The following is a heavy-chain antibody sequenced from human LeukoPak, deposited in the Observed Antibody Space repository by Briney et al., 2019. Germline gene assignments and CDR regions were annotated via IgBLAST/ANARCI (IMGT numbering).Heavy chain of an antibody. CDR1: GGSISSSSYY. J-gene: IGHJ4*02. CDR2: IYYSGST. V-gene: IGHV4-39*01. CDR3: ARGYYGSGSYPFDY. Sequence: SETLSLTCTVSGGSISSSSYYWGWIRQPPGKGLEWIGSIYYSGSTYYNPSLKSRVTISVDTSKNQFSLKLSSVTAADTAVYYCARGYYGSGSYPFDYWGQGTLVTVSS. D-gene: IGHD3-10*01.